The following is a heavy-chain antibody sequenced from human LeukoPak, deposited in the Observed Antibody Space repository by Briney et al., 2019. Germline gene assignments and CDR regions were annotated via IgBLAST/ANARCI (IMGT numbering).Heavy chain of an antibody. Sequence: SETLSLTCTVSGYSISSGYYWGWIRQPPGKGLEGIGSIYHSGSTYYNPSLKSRVTISVDTSKNQFSLKLSSVTAADTAVYYCAREKRDYYDSSGYYLSWFDPWGQGTLVTVSS. J-gene: IGHJ5*02. CDR1: GYSISSGYY. CDR2: IYHSGST. CDR3: AREKRDYYDSSGYYLSWFDP. V-gene: IGHV4-38-2*02. D-gene: IGHD3-22*01.